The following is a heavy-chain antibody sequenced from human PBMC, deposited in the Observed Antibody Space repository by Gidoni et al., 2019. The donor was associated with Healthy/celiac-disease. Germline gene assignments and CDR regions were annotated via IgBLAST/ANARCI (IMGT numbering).Heavy chain of an antibody. CDR1: GGSISSSSYY. CDR3: ARHRVSRYYDILTGYYLGDRKDY. Sequence: QLQLQESGPGLVKPSETLSLTCTVSGGSISSSSYYWGWIRQPPGKGLEWIGSIYYSGSTYYNPSLKRRVTISVDTSKNQFSLKLSSVTAADTAVYYCARHRVSRYYDILTGYYLGDRKDYWGQGTLVTVSS. D-gene: IGHD3-9*01. CDR2: IYYSGST. V-gene: IGHV4-39*01. J-gene: IGHJ4*02.